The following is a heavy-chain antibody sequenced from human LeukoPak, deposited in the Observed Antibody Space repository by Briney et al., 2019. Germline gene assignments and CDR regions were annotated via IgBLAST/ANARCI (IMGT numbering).Heavy chain of an antibody. V-gene: IGHV4-59*08. J-gene: IGHJ4*02. D-gene: IGHD5-24*01. CDR1: GGSISSYY. Sequence: PSETLSLTCTVSGGSISSYYWSWIRQPPGKGLEWIGYIYYSGSTNYNASLKSRVTISVDTSKNQFSLKLSSVTASDTAVYYCARHDVEMATTIDYWGQGTLVTVSS. CDR3: ARHDVEMATTIDY. CDR2: IYYSGST.